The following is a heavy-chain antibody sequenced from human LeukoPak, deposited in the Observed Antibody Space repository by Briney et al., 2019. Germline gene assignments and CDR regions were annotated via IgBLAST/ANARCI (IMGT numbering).Heavy chain of an antibody. D-gene: IGHD3-10*01. Sequence: SVKVSCKASGGTFSSYTISWVRQAPGQGLEWMGRIIPILGIANYAQKLQGRVTITADKSTSTAYMELSSLRSEDTAVYYCARGPGLGDWFDPWGQGTLVTVSS. CDR1: GGTFSSYT. J-gene: IGHJ5*02. CDR3: ARGPGLGDWFDP. CDR2: IIPILGIA. V-gene: IGHV1-69*02.